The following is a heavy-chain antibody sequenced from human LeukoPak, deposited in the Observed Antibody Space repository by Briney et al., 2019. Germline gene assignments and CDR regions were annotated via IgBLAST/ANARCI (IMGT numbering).Heavy chain of an antibody. V-gene: IGHV3-30*18. CDR1: GFTFSSYG. J-gene: IGHJ4*02. Sequence: GGSLRLSCAASGFTFSSYGMHWVRQAPGKGLEWVAVISYDGSNKYYADSVKGRFTISRDNSKNTLYLQMNSLRAEDTAVYYCAKDPNYGSGSLPEGWGQGTLVTVSS. CDR2: ISYDGSNK. CDR3: AKDPNYGSGSLPEG. D-gene: IGHD3-10*01.